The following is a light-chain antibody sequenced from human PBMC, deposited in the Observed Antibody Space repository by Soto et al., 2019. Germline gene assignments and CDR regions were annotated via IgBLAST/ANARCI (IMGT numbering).Light chain of an antibody. J-gene: IGKJ1*01. CDR2: GIS. CDR1: QSVTNSY. Sequence: EVVLTQSPGTLSLFPGERATLSCRASQSVTNSYLAGYQQKPGQAPRPLIYGISNRATGIPDRFSGSGSGTDFTLTISRLEPEDFAVYYCHQYGSSWTFGQGNKVELK. CDR3: HQYGSSWT. V-gene: IGKV3-20*01.